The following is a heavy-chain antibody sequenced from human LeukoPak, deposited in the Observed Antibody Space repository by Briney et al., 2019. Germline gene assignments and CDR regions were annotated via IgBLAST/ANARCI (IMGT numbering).Heavy chain of an antibody. CDR3: ARGTVGNFDY. D-gene: IGHD4-23*01. J-gene: IGHJ4*02. Sequence: PGGSLRLSCAASGFTFSSYGMHWVRQAPGKGLGWVAFIRYDGSNKYYADSVKGRLTISRDNSKNTLYLQMNSLRAEDTAVYYCARGTVGNFDYWGQGTLVTVSS. CDR1: GFTFSSYG. V-gene: IGHV3-30*02. CDR2: IRYDGSNK.